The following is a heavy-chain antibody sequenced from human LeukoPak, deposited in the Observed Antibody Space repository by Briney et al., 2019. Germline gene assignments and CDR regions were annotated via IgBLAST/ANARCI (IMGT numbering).Heavy chain of an antibody. J-gene: IGHJ3*01. Sequence: GASVKVSCKASGGTFTHYVISWVRQAPGQGLEWMGGIAPISGTPMYAQRFQGRVTITADKSTNTAYMEMSSLTSEDTAVYYCAREGEYYSESGNLVDASDVWGQGTMATVSA. CDR3: AREGEYYSESGNLVDASDV. CDR2: IAPISGTP. V-gene: IGHV1-69*06. D-gene: IGHD3-10*01. CDR1: GGTFTHYV.